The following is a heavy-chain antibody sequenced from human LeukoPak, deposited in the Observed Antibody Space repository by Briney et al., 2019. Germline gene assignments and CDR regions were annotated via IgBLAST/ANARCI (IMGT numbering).Heavy chain of an antibody. V-gene: IGHV5-51*01. Sequence: PGESLKISCKGSGYRFTSYWIAWVRQKPGKGLELMGIISPANSETLYSPSLQGQVTMSADSSTAYLQWSSLKASDTAIYYCARRGGNWLDPWGQGTLVTVSS. CDR3: ARRGGNWLDP. CDR2: ISPANSET. D-gene: IGHD3-16*01. J-gene: IGHJ5*02. CDR1: GYRFTSYW.